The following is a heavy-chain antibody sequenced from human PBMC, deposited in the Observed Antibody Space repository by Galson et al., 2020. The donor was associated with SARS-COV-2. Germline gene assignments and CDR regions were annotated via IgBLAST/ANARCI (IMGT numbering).Heavy chain of an antibody. V-gene: IGHV1-69*04. D-gene: IGHD3-22*01. CDR2: IIPILGIA. Sequence: SVKVSCKASGGTFSSYAISWVRQAPGQGLEWMGRIIPILGIANYAQKFQGRVTITADKSTSTAYMELSSLRSEDTAVYYCARESITMIVVVITGYFDLWGRGTLVTVSS. J-gene: IGHJ2*01. CDR3: ARESITMIVVVITGYFDL. CDR1: GGTFSSYA.